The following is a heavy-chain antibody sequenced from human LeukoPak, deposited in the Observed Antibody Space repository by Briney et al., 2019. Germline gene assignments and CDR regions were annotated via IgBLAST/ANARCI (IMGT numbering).Heavy chain of an antibody. D-gene: IGHD3-10*01. V-gene: IGHV1-69*04. J-gene: IGHJ5*02. CDR3: ARRSMVRGAIGFDP. Sequence: ASVKVSCKASGGTFSSYAISWVRQAPGQGLEWMGRIIPILGIANYAQKFQGRVTITADKSTSTAYMELSSLRSEDTAVYYCARRSMVRGAIGFDPWGQGTLVTVSS. CDR2: IIPILGIA. CDR1: GGTFSSYA.